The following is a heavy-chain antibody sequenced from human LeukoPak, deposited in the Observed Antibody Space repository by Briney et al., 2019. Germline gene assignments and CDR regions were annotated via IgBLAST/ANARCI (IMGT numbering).Heavy chain of an antibody. CDR3: ATSDGYSSGWVDY. CDR1: GFTFSSYS. CDR2: ISSSSYI. Sequence: GGSLRLSCAASGFTFSSYSMNWVRQAPGKGLEWVSSISSSSYIYYADSVKGRFTISRDNAKNSLYLQMNSLRAEDTAVYYCATSDGYSSGWVDYWGQGTLVTVSS. V-gene: IGHV3-21*01. J-gene: IGHJ4*02. D-gene: IGHD6-19*01.